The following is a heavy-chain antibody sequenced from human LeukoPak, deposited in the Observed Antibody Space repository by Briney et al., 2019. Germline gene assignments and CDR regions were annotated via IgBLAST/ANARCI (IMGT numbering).Heavy chain of an antibody. J-gene: IGHJ4*02. D-gene: IGHD2-8*01. CDR1: GGSISSYY. CDR2: VYSSGST. CDR3: ARATETTNYSPLAY. Sequence: SETLSLTCTVSGGSISSYYWSWIRQPAGKGLEWIGRVYSSGSTNYNPSLKSRVTMSVDTSKNQFSLKLTSVTAADTAVYFCARATETTNYSPLAYWGPGILVAVSS. V-gene: IGHV4-4*07.